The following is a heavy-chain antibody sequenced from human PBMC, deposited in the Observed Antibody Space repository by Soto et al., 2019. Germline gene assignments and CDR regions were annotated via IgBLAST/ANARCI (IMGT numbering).Heavy chain of an antibody. CDR2: INPNNGGT. CDR3: ALRYCSGGTCSDDAFDI. Sequence: QVQLVQSGAEVKKPGASVKVSCKASGYTFTAYYIHWVRQAPGPGLEWMGWINPNNGGTNYAQKFQGRVTMTRDTSISTAYMELSRLRSDDTAVYYCALRYCSGGTCSDDAFDIWGQGTMVTVSS. V-gene: IGHV1-2*02. D-gene: IGHD2-15*01. CDR1: GYTFTAYY. J-gene: IGHJ3*02.